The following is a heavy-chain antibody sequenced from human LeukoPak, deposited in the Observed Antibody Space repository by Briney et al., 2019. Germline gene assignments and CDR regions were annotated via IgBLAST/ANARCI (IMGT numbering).Heavy chain of an antibody. V-gene: IGHV4-59*01. Sequence: SETLSLTCAVYGGSFSGYYWSWIRQPPGKGLEWIGYIYYSGSTNYNPSLKSRVTISVDTSKNQFSLKLSSVTAADTAVYYCARRLTTGISFDYWGQGTLVTVSS. CDR1: GGSFSGYY. J-gene: IGHJ4*02. CDR3: ARRLTTGISFDY. CDR2: IYYSGST. D-gene: IGHD4/OR15-4a*01.